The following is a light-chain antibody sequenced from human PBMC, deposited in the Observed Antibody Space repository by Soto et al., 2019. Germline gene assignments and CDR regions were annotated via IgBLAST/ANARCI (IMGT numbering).Light chain of an antibody. CDR2: DVS. Sequence: QSALTQPASVSGSPGQSITISCTGTSSDVGGYNYVSWYQQHPGKAPKLMIYDVSNRPSGVSNRFSGSKSGNTASLTISGLQAEDEAGYYCSSYTSSSSYVFGTGPKVTVL. CDR3: SSYTSSSSYV. CDR1: SSDVGGYNY. J-gene: IGLJ1*01. V-gene: IGLV2-14*01.